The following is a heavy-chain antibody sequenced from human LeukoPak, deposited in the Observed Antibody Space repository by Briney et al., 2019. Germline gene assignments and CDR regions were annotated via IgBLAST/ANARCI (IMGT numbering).Heavy chain of an antibody. Sequence: SETLSPTCAVYGGSFSGHYWSWIRQPPGKGLEWIGEISHDGITNYSPSVRSRVTMSVDASKNQFSLRLTSVTAADTAVYFCASTYYDSSGFSPFDYWGQGTLVTVSS. D-gene: IGHD3-22*01. CDR2: ISHDGIT. V-gene: IGHV4-34*01. CDR3: ASTYYDSSGFSPFDY. J-gene: IGHJ4*02. CDR1: GGSFSGHY.